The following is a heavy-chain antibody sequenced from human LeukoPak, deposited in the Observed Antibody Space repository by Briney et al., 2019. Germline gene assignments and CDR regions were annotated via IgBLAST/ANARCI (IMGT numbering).Heavy chain of an antibody. Sequence: GSSVKVSFKASGGTFSSYAISWVRQAPGQGLEWMGGIIPIFGTANYAQKFQGRVTITTDESTSTAYMELSSLRSEDTAVYYCARGRIEYGSSWYNYWGQGTLVTVSS. CDR3: ARGRIEYGSSWYNY. V-gene: IGHV1-69*05. D-gene: IGHD6-13*01. J-gene: IGHJ4*02. CDR1: GGTFSSYA. CDR2: IIPIFGTA.